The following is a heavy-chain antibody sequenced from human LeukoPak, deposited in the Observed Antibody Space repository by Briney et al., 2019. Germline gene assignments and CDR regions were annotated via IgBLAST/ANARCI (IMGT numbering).Heavy chain of an antibody. CDR1: GFTFSSYV. D-gene: IGHD2-2*03. J-gene: IGHJ4*02. Sequence: GGSLRLSCAASGFTFSSYVMSWVRQAPGKGLEWVSAISGSGGSTYYADSVKGRFTISRDNSKNTLYLQMNSLRAEDTAVYYCARDYFGYCSSTSCKRIDYWGQGTLVTVSS. CDR3: ARDYFGYCSSTSCKRIDY. CDR2: ISGSGGST. V-gene: IGHV3-23*01.